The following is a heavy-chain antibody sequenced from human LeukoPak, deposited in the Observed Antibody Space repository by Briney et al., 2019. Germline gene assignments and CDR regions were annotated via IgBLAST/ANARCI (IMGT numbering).Heavy chain of an antibody. J-gene: IGHJ5*02. CDR2: ISWNSGSI. D-gene: IGHD6-13*01. CDR1: GFTFDDYA. CDR3: AKVAIGLSSSFDNWFDP. Sequence: GGSLRLSCAASGFTFDDYAMHWVRHAPGKGLEWVSGISWNSGSIGYADSVKGRFTISRDNAKNSLYLQMNSLRAEDTALYYCAKVAIGLSSSFDNWFDPWGQGTLVTVSS. V-gene: IGHV3-9*01.